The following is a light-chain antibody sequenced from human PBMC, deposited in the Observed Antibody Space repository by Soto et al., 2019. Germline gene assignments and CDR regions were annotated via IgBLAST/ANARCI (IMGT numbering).Light chain of an antibody. CDR1: HIVPTNY. V-gene: IGKV3-20*01. CDR3: QKYDSSHLT. J-gene: IGKJ4*01. CDR2: GSS. Sequence: IALTHSPGALSMSQCETVNLSFSSSHIVPTNYLAWYQQKPGQANRLLIYGSSSRATGIQDRFSGGGSGTDFTLTIRRMETEDLAVYYCQKYDSSHLTFGGGTTGDLK.